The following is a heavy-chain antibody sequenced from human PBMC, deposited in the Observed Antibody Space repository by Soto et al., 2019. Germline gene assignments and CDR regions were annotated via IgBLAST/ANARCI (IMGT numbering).Heavy chain of an antibody. V-gene: IGHV5-51*01. CDR3: ARLPRDCNKTSCYYADH. D-gene: IGHD3-3*01. CDR2: MYPGDSDT. CDR1: GYDFNTNW. Sequence: GESLRISCRGSGYDFNTNWFGWVRQLPGRGLEWVGIMYPGDSDTRYNPSLQGHVTLSVDVTVSTAFLQWRSLETSDTGMYFCARLPRDCNKTSCYYADHWGQGTQVTVSS. J-gene: IGHJ4*02.